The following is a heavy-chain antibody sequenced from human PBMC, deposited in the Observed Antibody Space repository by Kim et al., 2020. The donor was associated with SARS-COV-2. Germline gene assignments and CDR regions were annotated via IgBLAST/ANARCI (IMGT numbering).Heavy chain of an antibody. J-gene: IGHJ2*01. CDR3: TKEEFPDSYFDL. Sequence: GGSLRLSCEASGFTFDDYSMHWVRQVPGKGLEWVSLISWDGDRTYYADSVKGRFTMSRDNSKNSLYLQMNSLRADDTAFYYCTKEEFPDSYFDLWCRGTLVTVSS. CDR2: ISWDGDRT. V-gene: IGHV3-43*01. CDR1: GFTFDDYS. D-gene: IGHD2-21*01.